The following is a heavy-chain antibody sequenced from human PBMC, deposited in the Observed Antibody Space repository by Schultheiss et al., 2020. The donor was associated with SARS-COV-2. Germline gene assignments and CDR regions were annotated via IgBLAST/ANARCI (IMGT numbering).Heavy chain of an antibody. CDR1: GYIFTSYA. Sequence: ASVKVSCKASGYIFTSYAISWVRRAPGQGLEWMGGFDPEDGETIYAQKFQGRVTMTEDTSTDTAYMELSSLRSEDTAVYYCATSGLDAFDIWGQGTMVTVSS. V-gene: IGHV1-24*01. J-gene: IGHJ3*02. CDR2: FDPEDGET. CDR3: ATSGLDAFDI.